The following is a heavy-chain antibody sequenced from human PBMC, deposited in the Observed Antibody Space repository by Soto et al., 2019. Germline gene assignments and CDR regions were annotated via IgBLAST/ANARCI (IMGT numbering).Heavy chain of an antibody. CDR2: IWYDGSDT. CDR3: ARDQGDG. Sequence: QVQLVESGGGVVQPGRSLRLSCAASGFTFSSYGMHWVRQASGKGLEWVAVIWYDGSDTYYADSVKGRFTISRDNSKNTLYLQMNSLRAEDTAVYYCARDQGDGWGQGTLVTVSS. J-gene: IGHJ4*02. D-gene: IGHD2-21*02. V-gene: IGHV3-33*01. CDR1: GFTFSSYG.